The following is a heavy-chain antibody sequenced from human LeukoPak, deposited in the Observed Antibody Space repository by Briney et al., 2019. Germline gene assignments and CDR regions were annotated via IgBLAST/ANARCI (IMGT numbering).Heavy chain of an antibody. V-gene: IGHV3-23*01. CDR1: GFTVSGDY. J-gene: IGHJ4*02. Sequence: PGGSLRLSCAVSGFTVSGDYMSWVRQAPGKGLEWVSAISGSGGSTYYADSVKGRFTISRDNSKNTLYLQMNSLRAEDTAVYYCAKDQLGRVVVTDFDYWGQGTLVTVSS. CDR3: AKDQLGRVVVTDFDY. D-gene: IGHD3-22*01. CDR2: ISGSGGST.